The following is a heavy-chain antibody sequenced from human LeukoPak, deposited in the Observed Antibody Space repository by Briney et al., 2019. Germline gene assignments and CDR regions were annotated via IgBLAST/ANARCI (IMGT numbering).Heavy chain of an antibody. D-gene: IGHD6-19*01. V-gene: IGHV3-30*03. CDR2: VSHDGNIK. CDR3: ARMYSSGWYIGAFDV. Sequence: PGGSLRLSCAASGFTFSNYAMSWVRQAPGQGLEWVTAVSHDGNIKEYVDSVKGRFTVSRDNSKNTLYLQMNSLRVGDTAIYYCARMYSSGWYIGAFDVWGQGTMVTVSS. CDR1: GFTFSNYA. J-gene: IGHJ3*01.